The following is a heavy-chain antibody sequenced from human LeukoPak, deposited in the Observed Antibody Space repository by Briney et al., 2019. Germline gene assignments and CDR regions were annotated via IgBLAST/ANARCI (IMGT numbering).Heavy chain of an antibody. V-gene: IGHV6-1*01. D-gene: IGHD2-2*01. CDR2: TYYRSTWYN. J-gene: IGHJ5*02. CDR3: AGRQTQYDCFDP. CDR1: GDSVSSNSVT. Sequence: SQTLSLTCAISGDSVSSNSVTWNWIRQSPSRGLEWLGRTYYRSTWYNDYAVSVRGRITVNPDTSKNQFSLHLNSVTPEDTAVYYCAGRQTQYDCFDPWGQGILVTVSS.